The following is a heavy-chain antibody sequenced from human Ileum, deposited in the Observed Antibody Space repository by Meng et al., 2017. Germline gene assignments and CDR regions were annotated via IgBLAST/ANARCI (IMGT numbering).Heavy chain of an antibody. D-gene: IGHD2-15*01. J-gene: IGHJ3*01. CDR3: SRDRATPGSCDAIDL. V-gene: IGHV3-48*03. CDR1: GFTFSNYE. Sequence: GESLKISCAASGFTFSNYEMNWVRQAPGKGLEWLSSINPSGSSIYQADSVKGRFTISRDNAKNTLYLQMNILRAEDTAVYYCSRDRATPGSCDAIDLWGQGTLVTVSS. CDR2: INPSGSSI.